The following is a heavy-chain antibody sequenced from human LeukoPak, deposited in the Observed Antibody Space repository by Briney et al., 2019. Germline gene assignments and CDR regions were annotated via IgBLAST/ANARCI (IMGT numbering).Heavy chain of an antibody. V-gene: IGHV4-30-2*01. CDR3: ASVVPPYCSGTSCSVDY. Sequence: SQTLSLTCTVSGGSISSGGYYWSWIRQPPGKGLEWIGEINHSGSTNYNPSLKSRVTISVDTSKNQFSLKLSSMTAADTAVYYCASVVPPYCSGTSCSVDYWGQGTLVTVSS. CDR2: INHSGST. CDR1: GGSISSGGYY. D-gene: IGHD2-2*01. J-gene: IGHJ4*02.